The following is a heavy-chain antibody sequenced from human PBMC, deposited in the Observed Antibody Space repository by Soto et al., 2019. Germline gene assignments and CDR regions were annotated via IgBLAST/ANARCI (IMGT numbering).Heavy chain of an antibody. V-gene: IGHV3-49*03. CDR3: TCYYDSSGYYYPIDY. CDR1: GFTFGDYA. D-gene: IGHD3-22*01. Sequence: PGGSLRLSCTASGFTFGDYAMSWFRQAPGKGLEWVGFIRSKAYGGTTEYAASVKGRFTISRDDSKSIAYLQMNSLKTEDTAVYYCTCYYDSSGYYYPIDYWGQGTLVTVSS. CDR2: IRSKAYGGTT. J-gene: IGHJ4*02.